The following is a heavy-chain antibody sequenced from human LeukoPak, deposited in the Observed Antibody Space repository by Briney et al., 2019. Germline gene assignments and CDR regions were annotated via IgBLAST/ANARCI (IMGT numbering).Heavy chain of an antibody. Sequence: PSETLSLTCTVSGGSISSGDYYWSWIRQPPGKGLEWIGYIYYSGSTYYNPSLKSRVTISVDTSKNQFSLKLSSVTAADTAVYYCARDLTWFGELHWAVPAWGQGTLVTVSS. D-gene: IGHD3-10*01. J-gene: IGHJ5*02. V-gene: IGHV4-30-4*01. CDR1: GGSISSGDYY. CDR2: IYYSGST. CDR3: ARDLTWFGELHWAVPA.